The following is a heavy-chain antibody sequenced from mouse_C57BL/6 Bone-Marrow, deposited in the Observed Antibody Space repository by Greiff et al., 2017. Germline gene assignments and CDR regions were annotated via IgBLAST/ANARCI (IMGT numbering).Heavy chain of an antibody. D-gene: IGHD2-4*01. CDR2: INYDGSST. CDR3: ARVDDYDGFAY. V-gene: IGHV5-16*01. Sequence: EVMLVESEGGLVQPGSSMKLSCTASGFTFSDSYMASVRQVPEKGLEWVANINYDGSSTYYLDSLKSRFIISRDNAKNILYLQMSSLKSEDTATYYCARVDDYDGFAYWGQGILVTVSA. J-gene: IGHJ3*01. CDR1: GFTFSDSY.